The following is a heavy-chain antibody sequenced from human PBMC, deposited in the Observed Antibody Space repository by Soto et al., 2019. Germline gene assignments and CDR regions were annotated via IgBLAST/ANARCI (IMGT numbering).Heavy chain of an antibody. CDR2: MNPNSGNT. CDR3: ARQGGTTYSYYYGMDV. J-gene: IGHJ6*02. CDR1: GYTFTSYD. Sequence: ASVKVSCKASGYTFTSYDINWVRQATGQGLEWMGWMNPNSGNTGYAQKFQGRVTMTRNTSISTAYMELSSLRSEDTAVYYCARQGGTTYSYYYGMDVWGQGTTVTVSS. D-gene: IGHD1-1*01. V-gene: IGHV1-8*01.